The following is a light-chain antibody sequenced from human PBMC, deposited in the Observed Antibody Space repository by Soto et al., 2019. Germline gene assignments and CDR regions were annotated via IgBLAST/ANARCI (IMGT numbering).Light chain of an antibody. CDR3: QHLGSSPPVN. CDR1: QYTNGRY. Sequence: DIVLTQSPDNLSLSPGDSATVSWRVSQYTNGRYVAWYQQRPGLAPRLLVYGASKRATGIPDRFRGSGSGSEFTLTIRGLEPEDFAVYFCQHLGSSPPVNFGQGKQRAIK. V-gene: IGKV3-20*01. CDR2: GAS. J-gene: IGKJ5*01.